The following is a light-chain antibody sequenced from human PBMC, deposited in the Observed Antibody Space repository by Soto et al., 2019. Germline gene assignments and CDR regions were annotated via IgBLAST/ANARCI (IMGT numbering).Light chain of an antibody. Sequence: QPVLTQPPSVSGAPGQRVTISCTGSSSNIGAGYDVHWYQQLTGRSTKLLIYGNTNRPSGVPDRFSGSKSGTSASLALTGLQAEDAADYYCRSFDSSLSVVFGGGTKLTVL. CDR2: GNT. V-gene: IGLV1-40*01. CDR1: SSNIGAGYD. J-gene: IGLJ2*01. CDR3: RSFDSSLSVV.